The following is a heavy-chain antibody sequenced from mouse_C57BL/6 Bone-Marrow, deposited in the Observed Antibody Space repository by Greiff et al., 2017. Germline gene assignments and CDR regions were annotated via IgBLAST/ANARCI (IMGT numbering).Heavy chain of an antibody. CDR1: GYAFTNYL. J-gene: IGHJ1*03. CDR2: INPGSGGT. CDR3: ARSRGAHSWYFDV. Sequence: QVQLQQSGAELVRPGTSVKVSCKASGYAFTNYLIEWVKQRPGQGLEWIGVINPGSGGTNYNEKFKGKATLTADKSSSTAYMQLSSLTSEDSAVYFCARSRGAHSWYFDVWGTGTTVTVSS. V-gene: IGHV1-54*01. D-gene: IGHD6-1*01.